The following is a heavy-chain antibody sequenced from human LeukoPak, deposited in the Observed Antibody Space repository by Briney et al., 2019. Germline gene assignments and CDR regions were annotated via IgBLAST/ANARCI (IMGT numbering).Heavy chain of an antibody. Sequence: GGSLRLSCAASGFTFDDYGMSWVRQAPGKGLEWVSGINWNGGITACADSVKGRFTISRDNAKNSLYLQMNSLRAEDTAVYYCASLYGSGSYDYWGQGTLVTVSS. CDR3: ASLYGSGSYDY. CDR2: INWNGGIT. CDR1: GFTFDDYG. D-gene: IGHD3-10*01. V-gene: IGHV3-20*04. J-gene: IGHJ4*02.